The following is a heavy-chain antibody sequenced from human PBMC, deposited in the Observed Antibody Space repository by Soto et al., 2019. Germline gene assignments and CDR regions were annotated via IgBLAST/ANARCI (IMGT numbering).Heavy chain of an antibody. Sequence: EVQVVESGGGLVQPGGSLRLSCAASGFTFSSNSMNWVRQAPGKGREWISYISSSSTIFAASVKGRFTISRDNAKNSLYLQMNSLRDEDTAVYYCARVIWSGHLTSDLWGQGTLVTVSS. D-gene: IGHD3-3*01. CDR2: ISSSSTI. V-gene: IGHV3-48*02. CDR3: ARVIWSGHLTSDL. J-gene: IGHJ5*02. CDR1: GFTFSSNS.